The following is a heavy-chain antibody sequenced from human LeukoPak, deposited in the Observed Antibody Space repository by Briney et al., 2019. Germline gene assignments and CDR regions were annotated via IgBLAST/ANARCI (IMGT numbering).Heavy chain of an antibody. CDR1: GFTFDDYG. J-gene: IGHJ4*02. CDR2: INWNGGST. D-gene: IGHD3-3*01. Sequence: GGSLRLSCAASGFTFDDYGMSWVRQVPGKGLEWVSSINWNGGSTAYVDSVKGRFTISRDNAKNSLYLQMNSLRAEDTASYYCARRRRGGFLEWLPNFDYWGQGTLVTVSS. CDR3: ARRRRGGFLEWLPNFDY. V-gene: IGHV3-20*04.